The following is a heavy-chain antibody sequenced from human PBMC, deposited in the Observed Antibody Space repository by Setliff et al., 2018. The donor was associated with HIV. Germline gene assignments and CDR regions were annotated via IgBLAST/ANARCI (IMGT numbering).Heavy chain of an antibody. CDR3: ARPDSRWYARGRDPLYGMDV. D-gene: IGHD6-13*01. J-gene: IGHJ6*02. CDR2: INPNSGGT. V-gene: IGHV1-2*06. CDR1: GYTFTDYY. Sequence: ASVKVSCKASGYTFTDYYMHWVRQAPGQGLEWMGRINPNSGGTNHAQKFQGRVTMTRDTSSSTAYMELSRLRSEDTAVYYCARPDSRWYARGRDPLYGMDVWGQGTTVTVSS.